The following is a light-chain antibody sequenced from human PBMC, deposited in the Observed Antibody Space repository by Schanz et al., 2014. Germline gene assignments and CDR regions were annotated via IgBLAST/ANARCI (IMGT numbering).Light chain of an antibody. CDR1: SSDVGGYNY. J-gene: IGLJ3*02. Sequence: QSALTQPASVSGSPGQSITISCTGTSSDVGGYNYVSWYQHHPGKAPRLMIYDVTNRPSGVSDRFSGSKSGNTASLTISGLQAEDEADYYCTSYISGSTWVFGGGTKVTVL. CDR3: TSYISGSTWV. V-gene: IGLV2-14*03. CDR2: DVT.